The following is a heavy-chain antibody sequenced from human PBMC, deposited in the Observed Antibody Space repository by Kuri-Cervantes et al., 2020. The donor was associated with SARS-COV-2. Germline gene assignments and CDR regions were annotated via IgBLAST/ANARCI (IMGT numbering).Heavy chain of an antibody. CDR2: IIPIFGTA. J-gene: IGHJ1*01. CDR3: ARGGVWSSSSAEYFQH. V-gene: IGHV1-69*05. CDR1: GGTFSSYA. Sequence: SVKVSCKASGGTFSSYAISWVRQAPGRGLEWMGGIIPIFGTANYAQKFQGRVTITTDESTSTAYMELSSLRSEDTAVYYCARGGVWSSSSAEYFQHWGQGTLVTVSS. D-gene: IGHD6-6*01.